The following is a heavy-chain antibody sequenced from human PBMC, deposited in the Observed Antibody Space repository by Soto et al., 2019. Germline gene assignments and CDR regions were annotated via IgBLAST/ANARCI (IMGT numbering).Heavy chain of an antibody. V-gene: IGHV3-30-3*01. CDR2: ISYDGSNK. CDR1: GFTFSSYA. D-gene: IGHD6-13*01. CDR3: ARDTYGLIVATGNPDY. Sequence: GGSLRLSCAASGFTFSSYAMHWVRQAPGKGLEWVAVISYDGSNKYYADSVKGRFTISRDNSKNTLYLQMNSLRPEDTAVYYCARDTYGLIVATGNPDYWGQGTLVTVSS. J-gene: IGHJ4*02.